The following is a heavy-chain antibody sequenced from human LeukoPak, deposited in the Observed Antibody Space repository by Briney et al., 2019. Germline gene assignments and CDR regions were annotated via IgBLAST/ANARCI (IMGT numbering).Heavy chain of an antibody. CDR3: ARDPNDSSGYHWYFDL. CDR1: GGSFSGYY. D-gene: IGHD3-22*01. Sequence: SETLSLTCAVYGGSFSGYYWSWIRQPPGKGLEWIGEINHSGSTNYNPSLKSRVTISVDTSKNQFSLKLSSVTAADTAVYYCARDPNDSSGYHWYFDLWGRGTLVTVSS. J-gene: IGHJ2*01. CDR2: INHSGST. V-gene: IGHV4-34*01.